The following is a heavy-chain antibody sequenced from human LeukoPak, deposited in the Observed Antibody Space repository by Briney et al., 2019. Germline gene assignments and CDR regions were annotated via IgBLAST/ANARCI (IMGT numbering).Heavy chain of an antibody. CDR3: ATGGYDILTGYLDY. J-gene: IGHJ4*02. D-gene: IGHD3-9*01. V-gene: IGHV1-69*05. CDR2: IIPIFGTA. CDR1: GGTFSSYA. Sequence: GASVKVSCKASGGTFSSYAISWVRQAPGQGLEWMGGIIPIFGTANYAQKFQGRVTITTDESTSTAYMELSSLRSEDTAVYYCATGGYDILTGYLDYWGQGTLVTVSS.